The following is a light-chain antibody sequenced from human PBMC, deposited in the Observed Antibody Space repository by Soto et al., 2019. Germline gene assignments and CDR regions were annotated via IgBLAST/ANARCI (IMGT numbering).Light chain of an antibody. CDR1: QSVSNY. CDR2: GAS. V-gene: IGKV3-20*01. Sequence: EIVLTQSPGTLSLSPGERATLSCRASQSVSNYLDWYQQRPGQAPRLLIYGASSRATGIPDRFSGSASGTDFTLTSSRLEPEDFAVYCCHQYGSSPLTFGGGTKVEIK. CDR3: HQYGSSPLT. J-gene: IGKJ4*01.